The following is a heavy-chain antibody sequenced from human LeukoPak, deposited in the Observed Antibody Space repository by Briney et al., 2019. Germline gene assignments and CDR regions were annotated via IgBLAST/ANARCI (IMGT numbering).Heavy chain of an antibody. CDR3: ARSGGSGSLYYNGMEV. D-gene: IGHD3-10*01. CDR1: GYTFTSYA. Sequence: ASVKVSCKASGYTFTSYAMNWVRQAPGQGLEWMGWINTNTGNPTYAQGFTGRFVFSLGTSVSRAYLQISSLKAEDTAVYYCARSGGSGSLYYNGMEVWGQGTTVTVSS. V-gene: IGHV7-4-1*02. CDR2: INTNTGNP. J-gene: IGHJ6*02.